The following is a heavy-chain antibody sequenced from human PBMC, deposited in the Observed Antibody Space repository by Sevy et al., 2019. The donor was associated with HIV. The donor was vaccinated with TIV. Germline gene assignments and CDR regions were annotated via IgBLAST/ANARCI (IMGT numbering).Heavy chain of an antibody. V-gene: IGHV3-23*01. Sequence: GGSLRLSCAASGFTFSSYAMSWVRQAPGKGMEWVSAISGSGGSTYYADSVKGRFTISRDNSKNTLYLQMNSLRAEDTAVYYCARHDYGDYIDSYWGQGTLVTVSS. CDR1: GFTFSSYA. CDR2: ISGSGGST. J-gene: IGHJ4*02. CDR3: ARHDYGDYIDSY. D-gene: IGHD4-17*01.